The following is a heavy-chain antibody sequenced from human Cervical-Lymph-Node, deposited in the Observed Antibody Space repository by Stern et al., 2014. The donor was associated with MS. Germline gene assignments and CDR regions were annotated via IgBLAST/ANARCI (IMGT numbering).Heavy chain of an antibody. V-gene: IGHV3-53*01. Sequence: VQLVESGGGVIQPGGSLRLSCTASGFTVSRDYMTWVRQAPGQGLEWFSLIPNVGSTFDTDSVKGRFPISRDDSKNTVYLHMTSRRAEDTAMYYCARDTSSPERSDWWGQGTLVTVSS. J-gene: IGHJ4*02. CDR1: GFTVSRDY. CDR3: ARDTSSPERSDW. D-gene: IGHD1-1*01. CDR2: IPNVGST.